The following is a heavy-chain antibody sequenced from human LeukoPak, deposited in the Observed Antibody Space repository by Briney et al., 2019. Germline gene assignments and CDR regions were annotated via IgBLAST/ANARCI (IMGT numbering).Heavy chain of an antibody. V-gene: IGHV4-34*01. CDR2: INHSGST. CDR3: VRGRSGWYRPVDY. Sequence: SETLSLTCAVYGGSFSGYYWSWIRQPPGKGLEWIGEINHSGSTNYNPSLKSRVTISVDTSKNQFSLKLSSVTAADTAVYYCVRGRSGWYRPVDYWGQGTLVTVSS. D-gene: IGHD6-19*01. CDR1: GGSFSGYY. J-gene: IGHJ4*02.